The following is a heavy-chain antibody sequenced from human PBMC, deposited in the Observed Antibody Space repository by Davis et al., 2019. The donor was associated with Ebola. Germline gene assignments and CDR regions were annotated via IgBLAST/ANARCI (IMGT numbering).Heavy chain of an antibody. Sequence: GESLKISCAASGFIVSSNYMSWVRQAPGKGLEWVANIKQDGSEKYYVDSVKGRFTISRDNAKNSLYLQMNSLRAEDTAVYYCARDGLAGLIAYWGQGTLVTVSS. CDR3: ARDGLAGLIAY. CDR2: IKQDGSEK. V-gene: IGHV3-7*01. D-gene: IGHD2-21*01. CDR1: GFIVSSNY. J-gene: IGHJ4*02.